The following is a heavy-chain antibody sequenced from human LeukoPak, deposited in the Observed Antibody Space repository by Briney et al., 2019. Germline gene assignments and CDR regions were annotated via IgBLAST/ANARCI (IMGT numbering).Heavy chain of an antibody. V-gene: IGHV4-34*01. D-gene: IGHD1-7*01. CDR1: GGSFTGYY. CDR2: IHHSGRT. CDR3: ARGGGELTNRVDP. Sequence: SETLSLTCAVYGGSFTGYYWNWIRQPPGKGLEWIGEIHHSGRTNYNPSLKSRVTISRDTSKNQFSLKLSSVTAADTAVYYCARGGGELTNRVDPWGQGTLVTVSS. J-gene: IGHJ5*02.